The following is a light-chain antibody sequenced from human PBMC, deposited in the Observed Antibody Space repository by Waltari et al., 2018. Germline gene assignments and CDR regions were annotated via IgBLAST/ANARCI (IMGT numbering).Light chain of an antibody. CDR3: MQALQTPWT. V-gene: IGKV2-28*01. CDR2: LGS. Sequence: DIVMTHSPLSLPVTPGEQASISFRSSQSLLHSNGYNYLDWYLQKPGQSPQLLIYLGSNRASGVPDRFSGSGSGTDFTLKISRVEAEDVGVYYCMQALQTPWTFGQGTKVGIK. J-gene: IGKJ1*01. CDR1: QSLLHSNGYNY.